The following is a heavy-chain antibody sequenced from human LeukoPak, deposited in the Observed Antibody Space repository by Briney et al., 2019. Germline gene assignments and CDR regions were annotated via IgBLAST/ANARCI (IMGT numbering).Heavy chain of an antibody. V-gene: IGHV1-2*02. CDR3: ALGSGSDYYYYYMDV. Sequence: ASVTVSCKASGYTFTGYYMHWVRQAPGQGLEWMGWINPNSGGTNYAQKFQGRVTMTRDTSISTAYMELSRLRSDDTAVYYCALGSGSDYYYYYMDVWGKGTTVTVSS. CDR2: INPNSGGT. J-gene: IGHJ6*03. CDR1: GYTFTGYY. D-gene: IGHD3-10*01.